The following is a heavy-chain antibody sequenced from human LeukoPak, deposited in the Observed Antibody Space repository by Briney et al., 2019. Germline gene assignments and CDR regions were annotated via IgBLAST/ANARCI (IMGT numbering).Heavy chain of an antibody. Sequence: SETLSLTCTVSGGSISSYYWSWIRQPPGEGLEWIGYIYYSGSTNYNPSLKSRVTISVDTSRNQFSLKLSSVTAADTAVYYCARGGTVRNGMDAWGQGTTVTVSS. CDR2: IYYSGST. V-gene: IGHV4-59*01. D-gene: IGHD1-26*01. CDR3: ARGGTVRNGMDA. J-gene: IGHJ6*02. CDR1: GGSISSYY.